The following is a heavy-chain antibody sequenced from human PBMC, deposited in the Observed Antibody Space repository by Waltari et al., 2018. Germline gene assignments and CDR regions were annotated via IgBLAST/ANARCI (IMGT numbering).Heavy chain of an antibody. CDR1: GGSFSAYY. J-gene: IGHJ4*02. CDR3: ARVEGYASGSPRFDY. CDR2: INHSVST. Sequence: QVQLQRWGAGLLKPSETLSLTCAVYGGSFSAYYWSWVRQSSGKGLEWIGEINHSVSTTYNPSLKSRVTMSVDTSKNQFSLKLSSVTAADTAVYYCARVEGYASGSPRFDYWGQGTLVTVSS. D-gene: IGHD3-10*01. V-gene: IGHV4-34*01.